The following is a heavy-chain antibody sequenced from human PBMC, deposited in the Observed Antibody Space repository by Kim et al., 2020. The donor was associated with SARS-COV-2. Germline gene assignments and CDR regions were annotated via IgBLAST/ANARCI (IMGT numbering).Heavy chain of an antibody. J-gene: IGHJ5*02. CDR1: GFTFSSYG. V-gene: IGHV3-33*05. CDR2: ISYDGSNK. Sequence: GGSLRLSCAASGFTFSSYGMHWVRQAPGKGLEWVAVISYDGSNKYNADSVKGRFTISRDNSKNTLYLQSNSLRAEATAVYYGAGDFIQPSGTGVATNWFDPWGQGALVTVSS. D-gene: IGHD6-13*01. CDR3: AGDFIQPSGTGVATNWFDP.